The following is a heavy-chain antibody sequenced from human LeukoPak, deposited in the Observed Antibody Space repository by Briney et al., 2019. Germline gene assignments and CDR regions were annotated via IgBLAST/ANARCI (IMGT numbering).Heavy chain of an antibody. D-gene: IGHD3-10*01. CDR2: INHSGST. J-gene: IGHJ2*01. Sequence: PSETLSLTCAVYGGSFSGYYWSWIRQPPGKGLEWIGEINHSGSTSYNPSLKSRVTISINTSKNQFSLKLSSVTAADTAVFYCARRVWFGESSHWSFDLWGRGTPVTVSS. CDR1: GGSFSGYY. CDR3: ARRVWFGESSHWSFDL. V-gene: IGHV4-34*01.